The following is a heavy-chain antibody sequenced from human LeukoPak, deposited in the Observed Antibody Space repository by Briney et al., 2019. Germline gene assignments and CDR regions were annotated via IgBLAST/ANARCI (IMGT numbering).Heavy chain of an antibody. CDR2: IYYSGST. V-gene: IGHV4-59*01. CDR3: ARGRGGSYQFDY. CDR1: GGSLSSYY. J-gene: IGHJ4*02. Sequence: PSETLSLTCTVSGGSLSSYYWSWLRQPPGKGLEWIGYIYYSGSTNYNPSLKSRVTISVDTSKNQFSLKLSSVTAADTAVYYCARGRGGSYQFDYWGQGTLVTVSS. D-gene: IGHD1-26*01.